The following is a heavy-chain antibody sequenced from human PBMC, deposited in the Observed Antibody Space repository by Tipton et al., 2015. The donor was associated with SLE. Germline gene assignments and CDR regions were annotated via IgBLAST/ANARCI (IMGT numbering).Heavy chain of an antibody. CDR1: GGSISSSSYY. CDR3: AIYSSSRGGYFDY. J-gene: IGHJ4*02. CDR2: IYYSGST. Sequence: TLSLTCTVSGGSISSSSYYWGWIRQPPGKGLEWIGSIYYSGSTYYNPSLKSRVTISVDTSKNQFSLKLSSVTAADTAVYYCAIYSSSRGGYFDYWGQGTLVTVSS. V-gene: IGHV4-39*01. D-gene: IGHD6-13*01.